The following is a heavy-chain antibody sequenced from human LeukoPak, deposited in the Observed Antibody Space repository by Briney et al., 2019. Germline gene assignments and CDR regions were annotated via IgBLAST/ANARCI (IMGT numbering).Heavy chain of an antibody. CDR1: GFTFSRYW. V-gene: IGHV3-7*01. J-gene: IGHJ6*03. CDR3: ARTDDFWSGYGFYYYMNV. CDR2: IKQDGSEK. D-gene: IGHD3-3*01. Sequence: GGSLRLSCAASGFTFSRYWMSWVRQAPGKGLEWVANIKQDGSEKYYVDSVKGRFTISRDNAKNSLYLQMNSLRAEDTAVYYCARTDDFWSGYGFYYYMNVWGKGTTVTVSS.